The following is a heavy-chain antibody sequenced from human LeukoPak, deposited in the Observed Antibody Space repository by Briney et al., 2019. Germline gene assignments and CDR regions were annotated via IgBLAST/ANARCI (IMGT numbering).Heavy chain of an antibody. V-gene: IGHV3-66*01. J-gene: IGHJ4*02. D-gene: IGHD3-22*01. CDR2: IYSGGST. CDR3: VREYYYDSSGYYYRDY. Sequence: GGSLRLSCAASGFTVSSNYMSWVRQARGKGLEWVSVIYSGGSTYYADSVKGRFTISRDNSKNTLYLQMNSLRAEDTAVYYCVREYYYDSSGYYYRDYWGQGTLVTVSS. CDR1: GFTVSSNY.